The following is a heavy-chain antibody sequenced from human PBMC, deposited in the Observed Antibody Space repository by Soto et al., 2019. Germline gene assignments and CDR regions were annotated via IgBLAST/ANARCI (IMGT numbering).Heavy chain of an antibody. V-gene: IGHV4-39*01. Sequence: QLQLQESGPGLVKPSETLSLTCTVSGGSISSSSYYWGWIRQPPGKGLEWIGRIYYSGSTYYKPSLQRRVHIPVETSKNQVFLKLRSVTAADTAVYYCARHPSSSWAYYYYMDVWGKGNTVTVSS. D-gene: IGHD6-6*01. J-gene: IGHJ6*03. CDR2: IYYSGST. CDR3: ARHPSSSWAYYYYMDV. CDR1: GGSISSSSYY.